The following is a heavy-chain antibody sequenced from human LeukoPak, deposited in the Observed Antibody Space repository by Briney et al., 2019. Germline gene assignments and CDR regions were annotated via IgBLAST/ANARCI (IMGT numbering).Heavy chain of an antibody. V-gene: IGHV3-64D*06. J-gene: IGHJ4*02. CDR1: GFTFSSYA. Sequence: PGGSLRLSCAASGFTFSSYAMSWVRQAPGKGLEYVSAISSNGGSTYYADSVKGRFTISRDNSKNTLYLQMSSLRAEDTAVYYCVKDLYSSSWVFDYWGQGTLVTVSS. CDR2: ISSNGGST. D-gene: IGHD6-13*01. CDR3: VKDLYSSSWVFDY.